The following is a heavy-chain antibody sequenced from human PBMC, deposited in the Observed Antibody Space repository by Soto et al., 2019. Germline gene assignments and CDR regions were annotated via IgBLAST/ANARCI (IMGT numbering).Heavy chain of an antibody. CDR1: GGSTSSYY. V-gene: IGHV4-59*01. D-gene: IGHD6-19*01. J-gene: IGHJ6*02. Sequence: QVQLQESGPGLVKPSETLSLTCTVSGGSTSSYYWSWIRQPPGKGLEWIGYIYYSGSTNYNPSLKSRVTISVDTSKNQFSLKLSSVTAADTAVYYCAGVAGPHYYYGMDVWGQGTTVTVSS. CDR2: IYYSGST. CDR3: AGVAGPHYYYGMDV.